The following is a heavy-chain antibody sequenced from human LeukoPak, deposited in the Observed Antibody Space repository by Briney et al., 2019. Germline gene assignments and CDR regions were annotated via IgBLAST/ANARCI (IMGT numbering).Heavy chain of an antibody. V-gene: IGHV4-34*01. J-gene: IGHJ5*02. Sequence: PSETLSLTCAVYGGSFSGYYWSWIRQPPGKVLEWIGEINHSGSTNYNPSLKSRVTISVDTSKNQFSLKLSSVTAADTAVYYCARGPYYDFWSGYWVYWFDPWGQGTLVTVSS. CDR3: ARGPYYDFWSGYWVYWFDP. CDR2: INHSGST. CDR1: GGSFSGYY. D-gene: IGHD3-3*01.